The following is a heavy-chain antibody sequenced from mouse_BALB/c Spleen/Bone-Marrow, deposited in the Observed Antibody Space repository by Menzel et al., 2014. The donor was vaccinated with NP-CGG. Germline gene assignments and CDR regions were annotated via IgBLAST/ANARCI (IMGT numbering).Heavy chain of an antibody. V-gene: IGHV1-18*01. Sequence: EVMLVESGPELVKPGASVKISCKTSGYTFTEYTMHWVKQSHGKSLEWIGSINPNNGGTTYIQKFRGKATLTVDKSSTTAYMELRSLTSEDSAVYYCARWTRGDYFDYWGQGTTLTVSS. D-gene: IGHD3-3*01. J-gene: IGHJ2*01. CDR2: INPNNGGT. CDR3: ARWTRGDYFDY. CDR1: GYTFTEYT.